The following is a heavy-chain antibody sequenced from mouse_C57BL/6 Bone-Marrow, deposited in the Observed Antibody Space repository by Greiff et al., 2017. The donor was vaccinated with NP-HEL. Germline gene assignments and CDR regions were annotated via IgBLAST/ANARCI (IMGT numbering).Heavy chain of an antibody. CDR1: GFNIKDDY. D-gene: IGHD1-1*01. Sequence: VQLQQSGAELVRPGASVKLSCTASGFNIKDDYMHWVKQRPEQGLEWIGWIDPENGDTEYASKFQGKATITADTSSNTAYLQLSSLTSEDPAVYYCTYYYGSSRYWYFDVWGTGTTVTVSS. CDR3: TYYYGSSRYWYFDV. CDR2: IDPENGDT. V-gene: IGHV14-4*01. J-gene: IGHJ1*03.